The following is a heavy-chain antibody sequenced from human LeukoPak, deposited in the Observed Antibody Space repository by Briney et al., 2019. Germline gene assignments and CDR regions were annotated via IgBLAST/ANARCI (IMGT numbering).Heavy chain of an antibody. D-gene: IGHD3-3*01. CDR1: GGSFSGYY. J-gene: IGHJ3*02. Sequence: PSETLSLTCAVYGGSFSGYYWSWIRQPPGKGLEWIGEINHSGSTNYNPSLKSRVTISVDTSKNQFSLKLSSVTAADTAVYYCARGPARSITIFGVVPNDAFDIWGQGTMVTVSS. CDR3: ARGPARSITIFGVVPNDAFDI. V-gene: IGHV4-34*01. CDR2: INHSGST.